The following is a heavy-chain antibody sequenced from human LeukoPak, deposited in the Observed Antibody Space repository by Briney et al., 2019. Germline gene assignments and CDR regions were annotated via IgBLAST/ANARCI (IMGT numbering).Heavy chain of an antibody. V-gene: IGHV4-59*12. D-gene: IGHD3-22*01. CDR2: VYYTGTT. Sequence: PSETLSLTCTVSGDSIRSYYWSWIRQPPGKGLEYIGYVYYTGTTIYNPSLKSRVTISVDTSKNQFSLKLSSVTAADTAVYYCARDREYYDSSGYFGFDLWGRGTLVTVSS. CDR3: ARDREYYDSSGYFGFDL. J-gene: IGHJ2*01. CDR1: GDSIRSYY.